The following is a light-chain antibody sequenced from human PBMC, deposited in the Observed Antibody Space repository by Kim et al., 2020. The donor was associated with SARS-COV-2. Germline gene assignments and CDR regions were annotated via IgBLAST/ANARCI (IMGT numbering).Light chain of an antibody. CDR2: VKTDGSH. Sequence: GASVNPTCTRSSVHDTDSIAWHQQQPEKGPRYLMKVKTDGSHTTGDGIPDRFSGSTSGADHYLSISRLQSEDEADYYCQTWATGMVFGGGTKLTVL. J-gene: IGLJ3*02. CDR3: QTWATGMV. V-gene: IGLV4-69*01. CDR1: SVHDTDS.